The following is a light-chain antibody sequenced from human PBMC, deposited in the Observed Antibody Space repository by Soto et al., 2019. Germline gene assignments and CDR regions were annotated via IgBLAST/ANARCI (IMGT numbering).Light chain of an antibody. CDR2: KAS. CDR1: QSISTW. V-gene: IGKV1-5*03. J-gene: IGKJ2*01. CDR3: QQYNGYPPT. Sequence: DIQMTQSPSTLSASVGDRVTITCRASQSISTWLAWYQQKPGKAPKLLIYKASSLRNGVPSRFSGSGSGTEFTLTISSLQPDDFASDYCQQYNGYPPTVGEAAKLEIK.